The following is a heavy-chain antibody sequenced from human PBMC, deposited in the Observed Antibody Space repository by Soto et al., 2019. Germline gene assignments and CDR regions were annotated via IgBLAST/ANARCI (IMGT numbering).Heavy chain of an antibody. CDR2: IYPTGST. CDR1: GDSFSNYY. CDR3: ARCRDAFGFDS. Sequence: SETLSLTCTVSGDSFSNYYCNWVRKSAGKGLEWIGRIYPTGSTSYNPSLQSRVSISLDTSGHHFSMQLTSVTAADTAVYYCARCRDAFGFDSWGQGTLVTVSS. D-gene: IGHD2-15*01. V-gene: IGHV4-4*07. J-gene: IGHJ4*02.